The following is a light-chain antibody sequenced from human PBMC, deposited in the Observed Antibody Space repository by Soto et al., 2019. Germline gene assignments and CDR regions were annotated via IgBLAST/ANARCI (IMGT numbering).Light chain of an antibody. J-gene: IGKJ1*01. Sequence: DIQMTQSPPTLSASVGDRVTITCRASQSIRNYLAWYQQMPGKAPKLLIYGASSRATGIPDRFSGSGSGTDFTLTISRLEPEDFAVYYCQQYGSSPLWTFGQGTKVEIK. CDR3: QQYGSSPLWT. CDR1: QSIRNY. CDR2: GAS. V-gene: IGKV1-5*01.